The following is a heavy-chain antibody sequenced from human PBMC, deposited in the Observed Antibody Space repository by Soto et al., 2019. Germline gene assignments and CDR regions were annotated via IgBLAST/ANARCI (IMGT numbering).Heavy chain of an antibody. CDR1: GGSMSRYY. Sequence: QVQLQESGPGLVKTSETLSLTCSFSGGSMSRYYWSWIRQPPGKGLEWIENIHETGSTNYNASLKNRVTISLDTSKSAFTLHLTSVTAADTAVYYCARDVRPTGLAYFDLWGRGTLVTVSS. V-gene: IGHV4-59*12. D-gene: IGHD1-1*01. CDR2: IHETGST. CDR3: ARDVRPTGLAYFDL. J-gene: IGHJ2*01.